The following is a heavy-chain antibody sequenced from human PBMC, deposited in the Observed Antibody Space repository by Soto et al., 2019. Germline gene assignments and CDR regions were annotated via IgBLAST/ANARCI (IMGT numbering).Heavy chain of an antibody. CDR1: GFTFSSCG. D-gene: IGHD6-13*01. J-gene: IGHJ4*02. CDR2: IWYDGSNK. CDR3: ARPPLKRIAAAIGVSYYFDY. V-gene: IGHV3-33*01. Sequence: PGGSLRLSCAASGFTFSSCGMHWVRQAPGKGLEWVAVIWYDGSNKYYADSVKGRFTISRDNSKNTLYLQMNSLRAEDTAVYYCARPPLKRIAAAIGVSYYFDYWGQGTLVTVSS.